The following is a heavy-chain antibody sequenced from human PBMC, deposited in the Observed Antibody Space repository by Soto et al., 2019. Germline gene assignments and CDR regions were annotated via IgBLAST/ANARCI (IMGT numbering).Heavy chain of an antibody. D-gene: IGHD2-15*01. CDR3: AKDSEKDIVLVVAASPTDY. CDR1: GFTFSSYG. J-gene: IGHJ4*02. V-gene: IGHV3-30*18. CDR2: ISYDGSNK. Sequence: QVQLVESGGGVVQPGRSLRLSCAASGFTFSSYGMHWVRQAPDKGLEWVAVISYDGSNKYYADSVKGRFTISRDNSKNTLYLQMNSLRAEDTAVSYCAKDSEKDIVLVVAASPTDYWGQGTLVTVSS.